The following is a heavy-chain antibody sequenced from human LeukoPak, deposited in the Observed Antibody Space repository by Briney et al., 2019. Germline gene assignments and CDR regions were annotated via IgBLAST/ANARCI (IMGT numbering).Heavy chain of an antibody. V-gene: IGHV1-8*01. Sequence: ASVNVSCQASGYTFPNYDINWLRPAPGQRPEWVGWMNPYTGNTGYAPKFQGRVTMTRDTSISTAYMELTRLRSEDTAVDYCARTVACGGCDDTPDFWGQGTLITVSS. CDR2: MNPYTGNT. D-gene: IGHD2-15*01. CDR1: GYTFPNYD. CDR3: ARTVACGGCDDTPDF. J-gene: IGHJ4*02.